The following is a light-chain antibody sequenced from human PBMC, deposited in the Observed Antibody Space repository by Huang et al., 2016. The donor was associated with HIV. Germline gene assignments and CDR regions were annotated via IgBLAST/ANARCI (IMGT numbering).Light chain of an antibody. J-gene: IGKJ2*01. CDR1: QSVSSN. CDR3: QQYNNWLL. CDR2: RAS. V-gene: IGKV3-15*01. Sequence: EIVLTQSPATLSVSPGERATLSCRASQSVSSNLAWYQQKPGQPPRLLIYRASTRATGSPARFSGSGSGTEFTLTISSLQSEDFAVYYCQQYNNWLLFGQGTKVEIK.